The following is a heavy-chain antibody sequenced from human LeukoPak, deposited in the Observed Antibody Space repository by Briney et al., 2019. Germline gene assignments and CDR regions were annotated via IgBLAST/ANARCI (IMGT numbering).Heavy chain of an antibody. CDR3: ARGALYQYYLDYWG. CDR1: GFTFSNYN. CDR2: ISTSSSYI. D-gene: IGHD4-17*01. J-gene: IGHJ4*02. V-gene: IGHV3-21*01. Sequence: PGGSLRLSCAASGFTFSNYNMNWVRQAPGKGLEWVSSISTSSSYIYYADSVKGRFTISRDNAKNTVYLQMNSLRVEDTAVYYCARGALYQYYLDYWGWGQGTLVTVSS.